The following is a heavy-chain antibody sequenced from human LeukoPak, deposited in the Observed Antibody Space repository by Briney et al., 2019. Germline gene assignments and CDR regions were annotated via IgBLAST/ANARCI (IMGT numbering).Heavy chain of an antibody. J-gene: IGHJ4*02. CDR1: GFTFSSYS. Sequence: KPGGSLRLSCAASGFTFSSYSMNWVRQAPGKGLEWVSSISSSSSYIYYADSVKGRFTISRDNAKNSLYLQMNSLRAEDTAVYYCARFILTGLHFDYWGQGTLVTVSS. CDR3: ARFILTGLHFDY. D-gene: IGHD3-9*01. V-gene: IGHV3-21*01. CDR2: ISSSSSYI.